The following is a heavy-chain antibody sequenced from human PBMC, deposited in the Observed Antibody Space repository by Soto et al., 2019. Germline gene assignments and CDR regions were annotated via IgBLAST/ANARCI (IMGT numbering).Heavy chain of an antibody. V-gene: IGHV3-33*01. CDR1: GFTFSSYG. Sequence: LRLSCEASGFTFSSYGMHWVRQAPGKGLEWVAIIWNDGSNEYYADSVKGRFTISRDNSKNTLYLQVSNLRAEDTAVYFCARDQTDSGGYSDSWGQGTLVTVSS. CDR2: IWNDGSNE. CDR3: ARDQTDSGGYSDS. J-gene: IGHJ4*02. D-gene: IGHD3-22*01.